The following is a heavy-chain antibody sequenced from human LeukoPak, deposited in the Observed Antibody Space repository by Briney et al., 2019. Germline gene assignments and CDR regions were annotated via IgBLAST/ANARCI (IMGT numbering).Heavy chain of an antibody. CDR3: ARGPSRPYNDFWSGYYFNY. D-gene: IGHD3-3*01. CDR2: MNPNSGNT. Sequence: GASVKVSCKASGYTFTSYDINWVRQATGQGLEWMGWMNPNSGNTGYAQKFQGRVTITRNTSISTAYMELSSLRSEDTAVYYCARGPSRPYNDFWSGYYFNYWGQGALVTVSS. CDR1: GYTFTSYD. J-gene: IGHJ4*02. V-gene: IGHV1-8*03.